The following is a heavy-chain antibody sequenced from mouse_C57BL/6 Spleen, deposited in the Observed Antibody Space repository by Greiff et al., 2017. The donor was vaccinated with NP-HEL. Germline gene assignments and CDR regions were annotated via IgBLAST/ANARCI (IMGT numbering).Heavy chain of an antibody. CDR2: INPNNGGT. Sequence: EVQLQQSGPELVKPGASVKIPCKASGYTFTDYNMDWVKQSHGKSLEWIGDINPNNGGTIYNQKFKGKATLTVDKSSSTAYMELRSLTSEDTAVYYCARKRAYYSNWFAYWGQGTLVTVSA. CDR3: ARKRAYYSNWFAY. J-gene: IGHJ3*01. CDR1: GYTFTDYN. D-gene: IGHD2-5*01. V-gene: IGHV1-18*01.